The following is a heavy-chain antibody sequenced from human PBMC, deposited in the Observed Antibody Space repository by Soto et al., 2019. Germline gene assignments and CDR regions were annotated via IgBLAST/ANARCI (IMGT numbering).Heavy chain of an antibody. Sequence: GGSLRLSCAASGFTFSSYSMNWVRQAPGKGLEWVSSISSSSSYIYYADSVKGRFTISRDNAKNSLYLQMNSLRAEDTAVYYCARANQIAVAGYYFDYWGQGTLVTVSS. J-gene: IGHJ4*02. CDR1: GFTFSSYS. V-gene: IGHV3-21*01. D-gene: IGHD6-19*01. CDR3: ARANQIAVAGYYFDY. CDR2: ISSSSSYI.